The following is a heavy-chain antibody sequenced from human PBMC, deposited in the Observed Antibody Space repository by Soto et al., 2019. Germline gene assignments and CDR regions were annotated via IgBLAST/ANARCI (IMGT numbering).Heavy chain of an antibody. V-gene: IGHV4-31*03. J-gene: IGHJ5*02. D-gene: IGHD4-17*01. Sequence: QVQLQESGPGLVEPSQTLSLTCTVSGGSISSGGYYWSWIRQHPGKGLEWIGYIYYGGSTYYNPSLKSRVNISVDTSKNQFSLKLSSVTAADTAVYYCARAHRLQDYGDLGRPYNWFDPWGQGTLVTVSS. CDR1: GGSISSGGYY. CDR2: IYYGGST. CDR3: ARAHRLQDYGDLGRPYNWFDP.